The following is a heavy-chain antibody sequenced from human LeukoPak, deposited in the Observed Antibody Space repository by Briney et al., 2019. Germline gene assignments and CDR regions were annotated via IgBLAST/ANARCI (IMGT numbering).Heavy chain of an antibody. V-gene: IGHV1-46*01. D-gene: IGHD2-2*01. CDR2: INPSGGST. CDR1: GYTFTRYY. J-gene: IGHJ4*02. Sequence: ASAKVSCKTSGYTFTRYYIHWGRQAPGQGLEWMGIINPSGGSTSYAQKFQGRVTMTRDTSTSTVYMELSSLKSEDTAVYYCARVASGGYQLLNFDYWGQGTLVTVSS. CDR3: ARVASGGYQLLNFDY.